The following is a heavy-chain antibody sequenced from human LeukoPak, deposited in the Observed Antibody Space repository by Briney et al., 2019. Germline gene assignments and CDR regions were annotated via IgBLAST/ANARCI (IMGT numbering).Heavy chain of an antibody. D-gene: IGHD1-7*01. CDR3: ASRYNWNYGAFDI. Sequence: SETLSLTXTVSGGSISSYYWSWIRQPAGKGLEWIGRIYTSGSTNYNPSLKSRITMSVDTSKNQFSLKLSSVTAADTAVYYCASRYNWNYGAFDIWGQGTMVTVSS. CDR2: IYTSGST. J-gene: IGHJ3*02. V-gene: IGHV4-4*07. CDR1: GGSISSYY.